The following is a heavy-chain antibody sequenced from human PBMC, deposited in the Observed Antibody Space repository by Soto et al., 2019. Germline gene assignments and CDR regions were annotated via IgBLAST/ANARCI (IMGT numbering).Heavy chain of an antibody. CDR1: GFTFSSYS. CDR3: AKAASTVARPFDY. V-gene: IGHV3-48*01. D-gene: IGHD4-17*01. J-gene: IGHJ4*02. Sequence: PGGYLRLYCAASGFTFSSYSMNWVRQAQKKGLEWVSYNSSNSSTIYYEESVKGWFTISRDNSKNTMYLQMNSLRAEDIAVYYCAKAASTVARPFDYWGQGRLVTVSS. CDR2: NSSNSSTI.